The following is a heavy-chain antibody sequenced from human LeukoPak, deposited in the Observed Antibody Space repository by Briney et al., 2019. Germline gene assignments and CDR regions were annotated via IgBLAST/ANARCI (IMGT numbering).Heavy chain of an antibody. CDR1: GFTFSNAW. V-gene: IGHV3-15*01. D-gene: IGHD3-22*01. J-gene: IGHJ4*02. CDR3: ARDLYHDNSGYYYHDY. CDR2: IKSKTDGGTT. Sequence: GGSLRLSCAASGFTFSNAWMSWVRQAPGKGLEWVGRIKSKTDGGTTDYAAPVKGRFTISRDNSKNTLYLQMNSLRAEDTAVYYCARDLYHDNSGYYYHDYWGQGTLVTVSS.